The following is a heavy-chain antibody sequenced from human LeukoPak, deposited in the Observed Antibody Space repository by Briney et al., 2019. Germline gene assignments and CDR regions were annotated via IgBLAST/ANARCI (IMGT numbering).Heavy chain of an antibody. V-gene: IGHV1-46*01. CDR2: INLSGDTT. D-gene: IGHD6-13*01. Sequence: ASVTVSCTTSGYTFTRYYMHWLRQAPGQGLEWMGIINLSGDTTRYAQEFQDRITITMDASTSTISMELSSLRSEDTAVYYCARGGATSNSNWYASIFDFWGQGTLVTVSS. CDR1: GYTFTRYY. J-gene: IGHJ4*02. CDR3: ARGGATSNSNWYASIFDF.